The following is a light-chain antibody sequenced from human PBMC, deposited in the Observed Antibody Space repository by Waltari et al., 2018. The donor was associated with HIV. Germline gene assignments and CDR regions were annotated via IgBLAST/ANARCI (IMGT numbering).Light chain of an antibody. J-gene: IGKJ1*01. CDR3: QQSYSTPWT. Sequence: DIQMTQSPSSLSASVGDRVTITCRASKSISSYLIWYQQKPGKAPKLLSYAASRLESGVPSRFSGSGSGTDFTLTISSLQPEDFATYYCQQSYSTPWTFGQGTKVEIK. V-gene: IGKV1-39*01. CDR2: AAS. CDR1: KSISSY.